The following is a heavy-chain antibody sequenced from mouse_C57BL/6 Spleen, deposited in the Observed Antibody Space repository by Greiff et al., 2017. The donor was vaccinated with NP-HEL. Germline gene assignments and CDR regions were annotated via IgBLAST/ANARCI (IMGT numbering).Heavy chain of an antibody. CDR2: IWSDGST. J-gene: IGHJ4*01. D-gene: IGHD2-3*01. CDR3: ARHNDGYPYYAMDY. V-gene: IGHV2-6-1*01. Sequence: VHLVESGPGLVAPSQSLSITCTVSGFSLTSYGVHWVRQPPGKGLEWLVVIWSDGSTTYNSALKSRLSISKDNSKSQVFLKMNSLQTDDTAMYYCARHNDGYPYYAMDYWGQGTSVTVYS. CDR1: GFSLTSYG.